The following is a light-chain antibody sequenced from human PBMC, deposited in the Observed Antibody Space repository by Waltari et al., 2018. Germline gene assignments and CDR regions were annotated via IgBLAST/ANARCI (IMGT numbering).Light chain of an antibody. Sequence: DIQMTQFPSTLSASVGDRVSITCRASQSIGFWLAWYQQKPGKAPKLLIYYASALESGVPSRFSGSGSGTEFTLTISGLQADDYATYFCQQYNGYSSWTFGQGTQVEIK. CDR3: QQYNGYSSWT. V-gene: IGKV1-5*01. CDR1: QSIGFW. J-gene: IGKJ1*01. CDR2: YAS.